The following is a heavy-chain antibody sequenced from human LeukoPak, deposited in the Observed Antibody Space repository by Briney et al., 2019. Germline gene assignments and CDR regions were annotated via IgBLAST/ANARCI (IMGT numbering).Heavy chain of an antibody. J-gene: IGHJ4*02. V-gene: IGHV3-30-3*01. D-gene: IGHD6-19*01. Sequence: GGSLRLSCAASGFTFSSYAMHWVRQAPGKGPEWAAVISYDGSSKYYADSVKGRFTISRDNSKNTLYLQMNSLRAEDTAVYYCARDLRGWYRPSGYWGQGTLVTVSS. CDR3: ARDLRGWYRPSGY. CDR2: ISYDGSSK. CDR1: GFTFSSYA.